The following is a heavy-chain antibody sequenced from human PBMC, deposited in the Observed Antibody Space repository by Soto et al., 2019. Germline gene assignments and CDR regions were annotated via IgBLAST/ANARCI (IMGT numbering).Heavy chain of an antibody. CDR2: IFYTGST. CDR1: GSSISSGNW. CDR3: ARKPTVTTYFDY. D-gene: IGHD4-17*01. J-gene: IGHJ4*02. Sequence: SETLYLTGAVSGSSISSGNWWVWIRQPPGKGLEWIGYIFYTGSTYYNPSLKSRVTMSVDTSKTEFSLKVTSVTAVDTAVYSCARKPTVTTYFDYWGLGTLVTVSS. V-gene: IGHV4-28*01.